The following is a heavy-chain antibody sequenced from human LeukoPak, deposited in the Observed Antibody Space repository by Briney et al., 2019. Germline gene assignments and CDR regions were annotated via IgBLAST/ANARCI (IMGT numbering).Heavy chain of an antibody. CDR1: GTSITRTY. CDR2: VYDTGDT. Sequence: SETLSLTCTVSGTSITRTYWGWIRQPPGRGLESVGYVYDTGDTSYNPSLKSRVTMSLDTSKNQFSLTLSSVTAADTAIYYCARRATSGNYQMLHFDSWGQGILVTVSS. CDR3: ARRATSGNYQMLHFDS. J-gene: IGHJ4*02. V-gene: IGHV4-59*08. D-gene: IGHD1-7*01.